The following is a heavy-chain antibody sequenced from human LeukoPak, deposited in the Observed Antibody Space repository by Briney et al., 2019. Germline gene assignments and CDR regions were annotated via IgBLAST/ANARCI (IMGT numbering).Heavy chain of an antibody. V-gene: IGHV1-18*01. CDR1: GYTFTSYG. Sequence: ASVKVSCKASGYTFTSYGINWVRQAPGQGLEWMGWISAYNGNTNYAQKLQGRATMTTDTSTSTAYMELTCLRSDGPALYYCARAVRPFDSSGYYTDYYYYMDVWGKGTTVTVSS. D-gene: IGHD3-22*01. CDR3: ARAVRPFDSSGYYTDYYYYMDV. CDR2: ISAYNGNT. J-gene: IGHJ6*03.